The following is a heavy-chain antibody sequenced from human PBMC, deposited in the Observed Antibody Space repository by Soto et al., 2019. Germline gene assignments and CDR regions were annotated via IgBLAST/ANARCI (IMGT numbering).Heavy chain of an antibody. CDR3: ARGYYDSSGYYYFDY. V-gene: IGHV4-31*03. J-gene: IGHJ4*02. CDR2: IYYSGST. Sequence: QVQLQESGPGLVTPSQTLSLTCTVSGGSITSGGYYWSWIRQHPGKGLEWIGYIYYSGSTYYNPSLKSRVTISVDTSKNQFSLKLSSVTAADTAVYYCARGYYDSSGYYYFDYWGQGTLVTVSS. D-gene: IGHD3-22*01. CDR1: GGSITSGGYY.